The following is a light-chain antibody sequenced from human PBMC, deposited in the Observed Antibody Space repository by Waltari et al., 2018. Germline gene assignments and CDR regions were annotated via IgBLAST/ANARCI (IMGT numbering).Light chain of an antibody. Sequence: EIVLTQSPGTLSLSPGDRATLSCRASQSVSRILAWYQQKPGQAPRLLIYDASSRATGIPDRFSGSGSGTDFSLTISRLEPEDFAFYYCQKYGTRPATFGQGTKVEVK. V-gene: IGKV3-20*01. CDR3: QKYGTRPAT. CDR2: DAS. CDR1: QSVSRI. J-gene: IGKJ1*01.